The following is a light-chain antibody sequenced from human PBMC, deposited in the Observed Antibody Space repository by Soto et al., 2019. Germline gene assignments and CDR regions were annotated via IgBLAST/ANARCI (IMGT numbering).Light chain of an antibody. CDR2: DVS. CDR1: SSDVGGYAY. J-gene: IGLJ3*02. Sequence: QSALTQPRSVAGSPGQSVTISCSGTSSDVGGYAYVSWYQQYPGKAPRLIIYDVSKWPSGVPDRFSGSKSGNTASLTISGLQAEDEADYYCCSYAGRSTWVFGGGTKLTVL. CDR3: CSYAGRSTWV. V-gene: IGLV2-11*01.